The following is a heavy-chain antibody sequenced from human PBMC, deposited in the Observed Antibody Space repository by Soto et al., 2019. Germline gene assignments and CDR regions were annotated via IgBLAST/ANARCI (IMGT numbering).Heavy chain of an antibody. CDR1: GYPITAGGYY. Sequence: SETLSLTCFVSGYPITAGGYYWSWIRHHPGKGLEWIGSFYSSGSIIYNPSLRSRVSISGDTSSNQFSMSLTSVTAADTARYYCARMYSSGSGWFHPWGQGTLVTVSS. D-gene: IGHD6-19*01. CDR2: FYSSGSI. V-gene: IGHV4-31*03. CDR3: ARMYSSGSGWFHP. J-gene: IGHJ5*02.